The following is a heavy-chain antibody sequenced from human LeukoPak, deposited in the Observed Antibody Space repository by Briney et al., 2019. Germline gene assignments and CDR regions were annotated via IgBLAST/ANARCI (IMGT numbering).Heavy chain of an antibody. Sequence: ASVKVSCKASGYTFTSYYMHWVRQAPGQGLEWMGIINPSGGSTSYAQKFQGRVTMTRDTSTSTVYMELSSLRSEDTAVYYCARDDTRYYYDSSGYYDAEYWGQGTLVTVSS. CDR1: GYTFTSYY. V-gene: IGHV1-46*01. CDR2: INPSGGST. J-gene: IGHJ4*02. CDR3: ARDDTRYYYDSSGYYDAEY. D-gene: IGHD3-22*01.